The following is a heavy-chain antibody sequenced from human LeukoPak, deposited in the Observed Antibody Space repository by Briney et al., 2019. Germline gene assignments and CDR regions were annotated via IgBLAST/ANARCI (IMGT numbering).Heavy chain of an antibody. J-gene: IGHJ3*02. D-gene: IGHD5-18*01. Sequence: PSETLSLTCTVSGYSISSGYYWSWIRQPPGKGLEWIGYIYYSGSTNYNPSLKSRVTISVDTSKNQFSLKLSSVTAADTAVYYCARAQEDTAMVVDAFDIWGQGTMVTVSS. CDR3: ARAQEDTAMVVDAFDI. V-gene: IGHV4-61*01. CDR1: GYSISSGYY. CDR2: IYYSGST.